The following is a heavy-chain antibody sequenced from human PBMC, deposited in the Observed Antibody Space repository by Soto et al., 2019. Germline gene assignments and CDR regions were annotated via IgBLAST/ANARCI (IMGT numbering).Heavy chain of an antibody. CDR3: VRDGTKTLRDWFDP. Sequence: KPSETLSLTCTVSGASISGFYWNWIRKSAGKGLEWIGRIYATGTTDYNPSLKSRVMMSVDTSKKQFSLKLRSVTAADTAVYYCVRDGTKTLRDWFDPWGQGISVTVSS. CDR1: GASISGFY. J-gene: IGHJ5*02. CDR2: IYATGTT. V-gene: IGHV4-4*07. D-gene: IGHD1-1*01.